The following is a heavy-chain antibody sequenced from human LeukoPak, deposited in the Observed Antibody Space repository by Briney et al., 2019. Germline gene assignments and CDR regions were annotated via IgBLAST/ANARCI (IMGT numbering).Heavy chain of an antibody. CDR1: GGSISSGGYY. CDR3: ARDGYGDYVSGHYGMDV. V-gene: IGHV4-31*03. J-gene: IGHJ6*02. D-gene: IGHD4-17*01. Sequence: PSQTLSLTCTVSGGSISSGGYYWSWIRQHPGKGLEWIGYIYYSGSTNYNPSLKSRVTMSVDTSKNQFSLKLSSVTAADTAVYYCARDGYGDYVSGHYGMDVWGQGTTVTVSS. CDR2: IYYSGST.